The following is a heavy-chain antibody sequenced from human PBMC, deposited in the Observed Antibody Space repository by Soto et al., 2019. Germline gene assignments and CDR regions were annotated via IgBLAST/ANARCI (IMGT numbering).Heavy chain of an antibody. V-gene: IGHV4-59*01. Sequence: PSETLSLTCTVSGGSISSYYWSWIRQPPGKGLEWIGYIYYSGSTNYNPSLKSRVTISVDTSKNQFSLKLSSVTAADTAVYYCARDGIAARPVRYSSYYGMDVWGQGATVTVSS. D-gene: IGHD6-6*01. CDR1: GGSISSYY. J-gene: IGHJ6*02. CDR3: ARDGIAARPVRYSSYYGMDV. CDR2: IYYSGST.